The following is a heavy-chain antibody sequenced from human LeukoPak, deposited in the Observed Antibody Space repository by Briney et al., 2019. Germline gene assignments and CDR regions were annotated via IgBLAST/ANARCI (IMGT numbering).Heavy chain of an antibody. D-gene: IGHD4-17*01. CDR3: ARDNGDYWFDY. CDR2: INPNSGGT. V-gene: IGHV1-2*02. CDR1: GYTFTGYY. J-gene: IGHJ4*02. Sequence: ASVKVSCKASGYTFTGYYMHWVRQAPGQGLEWMGWINPNSGGTNYAQKLQGRVTMTRDTSISTAYMELTRLRSDDTAVCYCARDNGDYWFDYWGQGTLVTVSS.